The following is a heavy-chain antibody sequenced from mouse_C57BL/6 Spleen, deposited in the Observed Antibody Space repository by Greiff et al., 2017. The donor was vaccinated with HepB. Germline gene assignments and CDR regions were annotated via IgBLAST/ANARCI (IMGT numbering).Heavy chain of an antibody. CDR3: ARSYSNYYAMDY. Sequence: QVQLQQPGAELVKPGASVKLSYKASGYTFTSYWMQWVKQRPGQGLEWIGEIDPSDSYTNYNQKFKGKATLTVDTSSSTAYMQLSSLTSEDSAVYYCARSYSNYYAMDYWGQGTSVTVSS. J-gene: IGHJ4*01. V-gene: IGHV1-50*01. CDR1: GYTFTSYW. D-gene: IGHD2-5*01. CDR2: IDPSDSYT.